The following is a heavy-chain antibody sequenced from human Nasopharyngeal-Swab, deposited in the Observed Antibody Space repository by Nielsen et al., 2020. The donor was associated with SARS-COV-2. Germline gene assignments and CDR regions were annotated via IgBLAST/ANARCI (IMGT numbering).Heavy chain of an antibody. Sequence: GSLKISCAASGFTFDNFAMSWVRQAPGKGLEWVSSLSGSGANTYYADSVKGRFTISRDNSKNTLYLLMNSLRAEDTALYYCAKDGGGWYTSGWYYFDYWGQGTLVTVSS. CDR2: LSGSGANT. D-gene: IGHD6-19*01. J-gene: IGHJ4*02. CDR1: GFTFDNFA. V-gene: IGHV3-23*01. CDR3: AKDGGGWYTSGWYYFDY.